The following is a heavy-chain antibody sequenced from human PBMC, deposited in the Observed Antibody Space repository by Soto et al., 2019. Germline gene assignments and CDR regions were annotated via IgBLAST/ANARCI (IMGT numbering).Heavy chain of an antibody. J-gene: IGHJ6*02. V-gene: IGHV3-23*01. D-gene: IGHD2-2*01. CDR1: RCADISDP. CDR2: ISGSGGST. Sequence: GGCERISFAEGRCADISDPSSWNRQAPGKGLEWVSAISGSGGSTYYADSVKGRFTISRDNSKNTLYLQMNSLRAEDTAVYYCAKDGIVVVPAVRHLYYGMGVWGQGTTVTVSS. CDR3: AKDGIVVVPAVRHLYYGMGV.